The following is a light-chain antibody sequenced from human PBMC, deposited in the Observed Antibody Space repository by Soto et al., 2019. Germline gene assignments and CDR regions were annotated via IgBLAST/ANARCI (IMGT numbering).Light chain of an antibody. CDR2: GAS. Sequence: EIVLTQSPATLSLSPGERATLSCRASQSVSSYLAWYQQKPGQAPRLLIYGASSRATGIPDRFSGSGSGTDFTLTISRLEPEDFAVYYCQKYGSSLTFGGGTKVDIK. J-gene: IGKJ4*01. CDR3: QKYGSSLT. V-gene: IGKV3-20*01. CDR1: QSVSSY.